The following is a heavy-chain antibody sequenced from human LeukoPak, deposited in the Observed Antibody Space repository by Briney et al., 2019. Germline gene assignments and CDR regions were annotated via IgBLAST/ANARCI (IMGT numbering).Heavy chain of an antibody. CDR3: ARLGCSGGSCYREYFQH. D-gene: IGHD2-15*01. J-gene: IGHJ1*01. Sequence: SETLSLTCTVSGGSISSYYWSWIRQPPGKGLEWIGYIYTSGSTNYNPSLKSRVTISVDTSKNQFSLKLSSVTAADTAVYYCARLGCSGGSCYREYFQHWGQGTLVTVSS. V-gene: IGHV4-4*09. CDR1: GGSISSYY. CDR2: IYTSGST.